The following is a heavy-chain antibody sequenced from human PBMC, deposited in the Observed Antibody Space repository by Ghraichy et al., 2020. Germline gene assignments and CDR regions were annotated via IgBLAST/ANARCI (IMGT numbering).Heavy chain of an antibody. D-gene: IGHD2-2*02. V-gene: IGHV1-18*04. J-gene: IGHJ4*02. CDR2: ISGYSGNT. Sequence: ASVKVSCKASGYTFTSYGISWVRQAPGQGLEWMGWISGYSGNTNYAWILQGRVTMTTDTSTSTAYMELRSLRSDDTAVYYCARDDTLGFFDYWGQGTLVTVSS. CDR1: GYTFTSYG. CDR3: ARDDTLGFFDY.